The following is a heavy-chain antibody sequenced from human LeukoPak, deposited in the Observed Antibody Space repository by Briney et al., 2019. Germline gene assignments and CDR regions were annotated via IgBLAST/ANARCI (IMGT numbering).Heavy chain of an antibody. CDR3: ATLTVASLTDYYFDY. Sequence: GGSLRLSCAASGFTFDDDAMHWVRQAPGKGLEWVAAISNDGNKKYFADSVKGRFTISRDNSKNTLYLQLNSLRGEDTAVYYCATLTVASLTDYYFDYWGQGTLVTVSS. CDR1: GFTFDDDA. V-gene: IGHV3-30-3*01. CDR2: ISNDGNKK. D-gene: IGHD5-12*01. J-gene: IGHJ4*02.